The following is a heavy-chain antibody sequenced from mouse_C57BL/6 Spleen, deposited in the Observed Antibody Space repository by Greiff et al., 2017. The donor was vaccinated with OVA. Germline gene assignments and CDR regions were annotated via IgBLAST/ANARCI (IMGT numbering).Heavy chain of an antibody. D-gene: IGHD1-1*01. Sequence: QVQLQQSGPELVKPGASVKISCKASGYAFSSSWMNWVKQRPGKGLEWIGRIYPGDGDTNYNGKFKGKATLTADKSSSTAYMQLSSLTSEDSAVYFCARMTTIYGSSPFDYWGQGTTLTVSS. J-gene: IGHJ2*01. CDR1: GYAFSSSW. CDR3: ARMTTIYGSSPFDY. CDR2: IYPGDGDT. V-gene: IGHV1-82*01.